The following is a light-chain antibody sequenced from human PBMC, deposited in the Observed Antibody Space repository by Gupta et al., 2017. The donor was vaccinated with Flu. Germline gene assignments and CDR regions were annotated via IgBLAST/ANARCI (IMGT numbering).Light chain of an antibody. J-gene: IGKJ5*01. CDR1: QGLNNW. CDR3: QQRSSFPIT. Sequence: DTQIIESTSSVSTLVGDRVTITCRASQGLNNWLVWYQQKPGKAPNLLIYDASNLESGVPSRFSGSGSGTDFTLTISSLQPEDFAAYYCQQRSSFPITFGQGTRLEMK. CDR2: DAS. V-gene: IGKV1D-12*01.